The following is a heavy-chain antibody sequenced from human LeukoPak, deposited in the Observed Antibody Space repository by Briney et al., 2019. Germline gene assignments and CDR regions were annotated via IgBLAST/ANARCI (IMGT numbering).Heavy chain of an antibody. D-gene: IGHD6-19*01. V-gene: IGHV3-7*01. J-gene: IGHJ4*02. CDR1: GFTFNRDW. CDR2: IKEDGSEK. Sequence: GGSLRLSCTVSGFTFNRDWTAWVRQAPGKGLEWVANIKEDGSEKNYVDSVKGRFTISRDNAENSVYLQMNDLRAEDTGVYYCVTKEPSTSGWSYWGQGTLVTVSS. CDR3: VTKEPSTSGWSY.